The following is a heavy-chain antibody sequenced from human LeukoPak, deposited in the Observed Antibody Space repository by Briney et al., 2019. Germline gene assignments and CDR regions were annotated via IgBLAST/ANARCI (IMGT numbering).Heavy chain of an antibody. CDR3: ARDRSVGATDDAFDV. V-gene: IGHV1-2*02. Sequence: VASVKVSCKTSGYTFTGSYMHWARQAPGQGLEWMGWINPNSGGTNYAQGFQGRVTMTRDTSISTVYMQLSRLHFDDTAVYYCARDRSVGATDDAFDVWGPGTMVTVSS. D-gene: IGHD1-26*01. CDR1: GYTFTGSY. CDR2: INPNSGGT. J-gene: IGHJ3*01.